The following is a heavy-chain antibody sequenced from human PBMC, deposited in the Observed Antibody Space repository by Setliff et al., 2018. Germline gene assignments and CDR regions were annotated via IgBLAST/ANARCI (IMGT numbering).Heavy chain of an antibody. V-gene: IGHV4-61*09. CDR2: IYTSWST. CDR1: GGSISSPNY. J-gene: IGHJ6*03. Sequence: SETLSLTCAVSGGSISSPNYWNWVRQPAGKGLEWIGQIYTSWSTNYNPSLKSRVTISLDTSKNQFSLSLTSVTAEDTAVYYCARMSGFQYIDVWDKGTTVTVSS. CDR3: ARMSGFQYIDV. D-gene: IGHD3-3*01.